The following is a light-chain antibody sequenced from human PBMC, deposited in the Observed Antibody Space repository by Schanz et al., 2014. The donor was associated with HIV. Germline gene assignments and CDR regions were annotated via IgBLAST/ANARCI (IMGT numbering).Light chain of an antibody. J-gene: IGKJ3*01. CDR2: AAS. Sequence: EIVLTQSPGTLSVSPGERATLSCRASQSVSSNLAWYQQKPGQAPRLLIYAASSRATGIPDRFSGSGSGTDFTLTISRLEPEDFAVYYCHHYGGSFGPGTTVDYK. V-gene: IGKV3-20*01. CDR3: HHYGGS. CDR1: QSVSSN.